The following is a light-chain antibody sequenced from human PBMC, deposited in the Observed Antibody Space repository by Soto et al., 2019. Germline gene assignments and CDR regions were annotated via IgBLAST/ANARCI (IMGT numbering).Light chain of an antibody. Sequence: DIQMTQSPFTLSASVGDRVTITCRASQTISSWLAWYQQIPGKAPKLLIYDASNLESGVPSRFSGSGSGTEFTLTISSLQPEDFAVSYCQQYENYWTFGQGTKVEIK. CDR2: DAS. CDR1: QTISSW. J-gene: IGKJ1*01. CDR3: QQYENYWT. V-gene: IGKV1-5*01.